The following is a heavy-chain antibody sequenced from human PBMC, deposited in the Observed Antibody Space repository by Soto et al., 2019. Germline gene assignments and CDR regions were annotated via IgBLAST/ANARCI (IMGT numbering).Heavy chain of an antibody. D-gene: IGHD3-10*01. CDR3: ASGWFGEFVYYFDY. Sequence: QVQLVQSGAEVKKPGASVKVSCKASGYTFTSYGISWVRQAPGQGLELMGWISVYNGNTNYAQKLQGRVTMTTDPSTSTADMELRSLRSDDTAVYYCASGWFGEFVYYFDYWGQGTLVTVSS. J-gene: IGHJ4*02. CDR2: ISVYNGNT. V-gene: IGHV1-18*01. CDR1: GYTFTSYG.